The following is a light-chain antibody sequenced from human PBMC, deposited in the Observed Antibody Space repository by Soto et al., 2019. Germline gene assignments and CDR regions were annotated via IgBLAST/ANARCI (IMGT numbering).Light chain of an antibody. Sequence: EIVMTQSPASLSPSGGQRATISCRTSQGISNCLAWYQQNPGQAPRLLIYGASPRASGIPSRFSGSGSGTEFTLTISSLQSADFAVYSCQHSNNRPLTFGGGTKVDIK. CDR1: QGISNC. J-gene: IGKJ4*01. CDR2: GAS. V-gene: IGKV3-15*01. CDR3: QHSNNRPLT.